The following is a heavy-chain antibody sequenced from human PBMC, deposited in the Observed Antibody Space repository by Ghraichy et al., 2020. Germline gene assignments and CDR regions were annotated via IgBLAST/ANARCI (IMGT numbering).Heavy chain of an antibody. Sequence: SETLSLTCAVSGGSISSGGYSWSWIRQPPGKGLEWIGYIYHSGSTYYNPSLKSRVTISVDRSKNQFSLKLSSVTAADTAVYYCARALELRNMIDAFDIWGQGTMVTVSS. CDR1: GGSISSGGYS. CDR2: IYHSGST. J-gene: IGHJ3*02. CDR3: ARALELRNMIDAFDI. V-gene: IGHV4-30-2*01. D-gene: IGHD1-7*01.